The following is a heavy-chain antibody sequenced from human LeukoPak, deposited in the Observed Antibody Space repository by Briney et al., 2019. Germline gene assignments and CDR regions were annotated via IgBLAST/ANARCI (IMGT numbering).Heavy chain of an antibody. CDR3: ARDMGIVGADDAFDI. CDR1: GFTFSSYA. V-gene: IGHV3-30*04. Sequence: GGSLRLSCAASGFTFSSYAMSWVRQAPGKGLEWVAVISYDGSNKYYADSVKGRFTISRDNSKNTLYLQMNSLRAEDTAVYYCARDMGIVGADDAFDIWGQGTMVTVSS. CDR2: ISYDGSNK. D-gene: IGHD1-26*01. J-gene: IGHJ3*02.